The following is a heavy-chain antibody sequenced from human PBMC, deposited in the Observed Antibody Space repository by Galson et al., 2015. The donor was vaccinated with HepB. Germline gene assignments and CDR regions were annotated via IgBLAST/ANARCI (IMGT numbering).Heavy chain of an antibody. V-gene: IGHV3-7*01. CDR3: ARGREVDY. CDR1: GFTFSGYW. J-gene: IGHJ4*02. CDR2: IKQDGSEE. Sequence: SLRLSCAASGFTFSGYWMSWVRQAPGKGLEWVATIKQDGSEEYYVDSVKGRFTISRDNPKNSLHLQMNSLRAEDTAVYYCARGREVDYWGQGTLVTVSS.